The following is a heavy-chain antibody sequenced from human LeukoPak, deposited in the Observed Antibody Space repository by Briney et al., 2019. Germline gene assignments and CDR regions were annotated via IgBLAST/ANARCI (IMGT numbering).Heavy chain of an antibody. CDR3: AKGNGDYGRYYFDY. Sequence: GGSLRLSCAASGFTFSSYAMSWVRQAPGKGLEWVSAIGGNSGSTYCAGSVKGRFTISRDNSRDTLYLQMNSLRAEDTAVYYCAKGNGDYGRYYFDYWGQGTLVTVSS. CDR2: IGGNSGST. J-gene: IGHJ4*02. CDR1: GFTFSSYA. V-gene: IGHV3-23*01. D-gene: IGHD4-17*01.